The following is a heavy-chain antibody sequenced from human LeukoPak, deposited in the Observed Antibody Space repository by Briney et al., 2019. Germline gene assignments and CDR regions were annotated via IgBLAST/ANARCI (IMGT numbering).Heavy chain of an antibody. Sequence: GRSLRLSCAASGFTFNSYAMHWVRQAPGKGLEWVAVISYDGSSKYYADSVKGRFTISRDNSKNTLYLQMNSLRAEDTAVYYCARVASDYWGQGTLVTVSS. V-gene: IGHV3-30*04. J-gene: IGHJ4*02. D-gene: IGHD5-12*01. CDR3: ARVASDY. CDR1: GFTFNSYA. CDR2: ISYDGSSK.